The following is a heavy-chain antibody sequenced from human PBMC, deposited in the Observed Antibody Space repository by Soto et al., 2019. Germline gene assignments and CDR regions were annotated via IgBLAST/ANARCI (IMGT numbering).Heavy chain of an antibody. D-gene: IGHD3-9*01. CDR3: ARLRYFDWFRIYYFDY. CDR1: GGSISSGDYY. J-gene: IGHJ4*02. V-gene: IGHV4-30-4*01. Sequence: SETLSLTCTVSGGSISSGDYYWSWIRQPPGKGLEWIGYIYYSGSTYYNPSLKSRVTISVDTSKNQFSLKLSSVTAADAAVYYCARLRYFDWFRIYYFDYWGQGTLVTVSS. CDR2: IYYSGST.